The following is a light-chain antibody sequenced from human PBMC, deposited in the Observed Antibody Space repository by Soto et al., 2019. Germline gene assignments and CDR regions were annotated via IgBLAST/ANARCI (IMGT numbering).Light chain of an antibody. J-gene: IGKJ3*01. V-gene: IGKV3-15*01. CDR1: QSVSSN. Sequence: EIVMHQSPATFQVSRGERATRSCRAAQSVSSNLAWYQLKPGQPPRLVIYGASTRATGIPARFSGSGSGTEFTLTISSPQSADFAVYSCQQYNNWPRGFTFGPGTKVDIK. CDR3: QQYNNWPRGFT. CDR2: GAS.